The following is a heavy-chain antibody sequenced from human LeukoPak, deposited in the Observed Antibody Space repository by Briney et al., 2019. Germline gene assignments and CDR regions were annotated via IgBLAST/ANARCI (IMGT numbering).Heavy chain of an antibody. CDR2: INPSGGST. D-gene: IGHD3-10*01. CDR3: ARAIPMVDY. V-gene: IGHV1-46*03. Sequence: GASVKVSCKASGGTFSSYAISWVRQAPGQGLEWMGIINPSGGSTSYAQKFQGRVTMTRDTSTSTVYMDLSSLRSEDTAVYYCARAIPMVDYWGQGTLVTVSS. CDR1: GGTFSSYA. J-gene: IGHJ4*02.